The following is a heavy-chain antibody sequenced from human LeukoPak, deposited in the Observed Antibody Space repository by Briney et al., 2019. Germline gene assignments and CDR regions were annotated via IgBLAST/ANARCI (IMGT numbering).Heavy chain of an antibody. D-gene: IGHD6-19*01. V-gene: IGHV4-4*07. Sequence: SETLSLTCTVSGGSISSYYWSWIRQPAGQGLEWIGRIYTSGSTNYNPSLKSRVTMSVDTSKNQFSLKLSSVTAADTAVYYCARVIFIAVAGTFSGMDVWGQGTTVTVPS. CDR2: IYTSGST. J-gene: IGHJ6*02. CDR1: GGSISSYY. CDR3: ARVIFIAVAGTFSGMDV.